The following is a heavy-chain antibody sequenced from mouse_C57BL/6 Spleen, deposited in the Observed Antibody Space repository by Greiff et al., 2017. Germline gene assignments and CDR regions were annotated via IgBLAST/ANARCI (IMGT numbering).Heavy chain of an antibody. CDR1: GYAFTNYL. CDR3: ARDSSGSWFAY. D-gene: IGHD3-2*02. CDR2: INPGSGGT. V-gene: IGHV1-54*01. J-gene: IGHJ3*01. Sequence: QVQLQQSGAELVRPGTSVKVSCKASGYAFTNYLIEWVKQRPGQGLEWIGVINPGSGGTNYNEKFKGKATLTEDKSSSTAYMQLSSLTSEDSAVYFCARDSSGSWFAYWGQGTLVTVSA.